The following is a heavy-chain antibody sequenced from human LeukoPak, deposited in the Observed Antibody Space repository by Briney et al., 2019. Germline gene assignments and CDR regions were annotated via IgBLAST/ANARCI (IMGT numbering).Heavy chain of an antibody. D-gene: IGHD2-2*01. CDR2: INPSGGST. Sequence: GASVKVSCKASGYTFTSYYMHWVRQAPGQGLEWMGIINPSGGSTSYAQKFQGRVTMTRDMSTSTVYMELSSLRSEDTAVYYCARGEGVVVPAPLLSFDYWGQGTLVTVSS. CDR3: ARGEGVVVPAPLLSFDY. J-gene: IGHJ4*02. CDR1: GYTFTSYY. V-gene: IGHV1-46*01.